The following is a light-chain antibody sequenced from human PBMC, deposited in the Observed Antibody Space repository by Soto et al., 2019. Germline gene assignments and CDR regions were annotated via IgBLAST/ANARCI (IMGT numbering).Light chain of an antibody. J-gene: IGLJ1*01. Sequence: QSALTQPASVSGSPGQSITFSCSGTSSDIGAYNFVSWYQQHPGKAPKLMIFEVSQRPSGVPDRFSGSKSGNTATLTVSGLQAEDEADYYCSSFAGNNNRGVFGSGTKLTVL. CDR1: SSDIGAYNF. CDR3: SSFAGNNNRGV. CDR2: EVS. V-gene: IGLV2-8*01.